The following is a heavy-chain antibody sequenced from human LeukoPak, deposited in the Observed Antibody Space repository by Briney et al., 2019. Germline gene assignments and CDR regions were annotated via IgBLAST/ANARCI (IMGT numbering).Heavy chain of an antibody. D-gene: IGHD2-2*01. CDR3: ARVGFDSTGFDP. CDR1: GGSISGYY. V-gene: IGHV4-34*01. CDR2: INHRGDT. Sequence: PSETLSLTCAVYGGSISGYYWSWIRQPPGKGLEWIGEINHRGDTNYNPSLKSRVTISVDTSKNQFSLKLTSVTAADTAVYYCARVGFDSTGFDPWGQGTLVTVSS. J-gene: IGHJ5*02.